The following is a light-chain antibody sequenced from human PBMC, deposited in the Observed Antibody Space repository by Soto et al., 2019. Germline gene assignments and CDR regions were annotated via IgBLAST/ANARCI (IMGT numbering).Light chain of an antibody. Sequence: TQCPSLLSACTGDRVTIICRMSQGISSYLAWYQQKPGQAPRLLMYDVSNRATGIPDRFSGSGSGTDFTLTISRLEPEDFAVYYCQQRSDWPPITFGQGTRLEIK. CDR1: QGISSY. J-gene: IGKJ5*01. CDR3: QQRSDWPPIT. CDR2: DVS. V-gene: IGKV3-11*01.